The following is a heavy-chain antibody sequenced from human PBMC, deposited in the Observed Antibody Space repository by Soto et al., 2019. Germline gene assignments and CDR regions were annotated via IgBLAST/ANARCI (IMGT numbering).Heavy chain of an antibody. CDR1: GVSFSGYY. CDR3: ARRLGDGSGRQNWFDP. CDR2: INHSGST. Sequence: SETLSLTCAFYGVSFSGYYWSCIRQPPGKWLEWIGEINHSGSTNYNPSLKSRVTISVDTSKNQFSLKLSSVTAADTAVYYCARRLGDGSGRQNWFDPWGQGTLVTVSS. J-gene: IGHJ5*02. V-gene: IGHV4-34*01. D-gene: IGHD6-25*01.